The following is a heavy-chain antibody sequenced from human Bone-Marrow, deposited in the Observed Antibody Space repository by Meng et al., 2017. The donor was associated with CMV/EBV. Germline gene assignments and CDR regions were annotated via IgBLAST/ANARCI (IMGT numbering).Heavy chain of an antibody. D-gene: IGHD7-27*01. CDR2: ISYDGSNK. CDR1: GFTFSSYA. Sequence: GEYLKISCAASGFTFSSYAMHWVRQAPGKGLEWVAVISYDGSNKYYADSVMGRFTISRDNSKNTLYLQMNSLRAEDTAVYYCARDLTGAGDAFYIWGQGTMVTVSS. CDR3: ARDLTGAGDAFYI. J-gene: IGHJ3*02. V-gene: IGHV3-30-3*01.